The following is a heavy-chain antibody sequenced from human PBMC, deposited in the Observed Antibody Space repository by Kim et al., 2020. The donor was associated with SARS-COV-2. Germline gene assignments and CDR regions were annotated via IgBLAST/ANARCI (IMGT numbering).Heavy chain of an antibody. V-gene: IGHV1-3*01. Sequence: ASVKVSCKASGYTFTSYAMHWVRQAPGQRLEWMGWINAGNGNTKYSQKFQGRVTINRDTSASTAYMELSSLRSEDTAVYYCARGGGSGSYYNPLGYYYYGMDVWGQGTTVTVSS. CDR1: GYTFTSYA. CDR3: ARGGGSGSYYNPLGYYYYGMDV. CDR2: INAGNGNT. J-gene: IGHJ6*02. D-gene: IGHD3-10*01.